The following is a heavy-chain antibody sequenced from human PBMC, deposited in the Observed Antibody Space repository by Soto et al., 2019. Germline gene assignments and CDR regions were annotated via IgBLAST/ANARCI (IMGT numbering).Heavy chain of an antibody. V-gene: IGHV1-2*04. CDR3: ATNGDSSGWYYFDY. D-gene: IGHD6-19*01. Sequence: ASVKVSCKASGYTFTGYYMHWVRQAPGQGLEWTGWINPNSGGTNYAQKFQGWVTMTRDTSISTAYMELSRLRSDDTAVYYCATNGDSSGWYYFDYWGQGTLVTVSS. J-gene: IGHJ4*02. CDR1: GYTFTGYY. CDR2: INPNSGGT.